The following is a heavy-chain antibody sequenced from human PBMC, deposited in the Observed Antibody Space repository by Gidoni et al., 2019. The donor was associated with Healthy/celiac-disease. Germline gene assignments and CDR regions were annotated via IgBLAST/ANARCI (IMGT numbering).Heavy chain of an antibody. Sequence: QVQLVESGGGVVQPGRSLRLSCAASGFTFSSYGMHWVRQAPGKGLEWVAVISYDGSNKYYADSVKGRFTISRDNSKNTLYLQMNSLRAEDTAVYYCAKDYRWIQLWRDLYGMDVWGQGTTVTVSS. CDR2: ISYDGSNK. D-gene: IGHD5-18*01. V-gene: IGHV3-30*18. J-gene: IGHJ6*02. CDR3: AKDYRWIQLWRDLYGMDV. CDR1: GFTFSSYG.